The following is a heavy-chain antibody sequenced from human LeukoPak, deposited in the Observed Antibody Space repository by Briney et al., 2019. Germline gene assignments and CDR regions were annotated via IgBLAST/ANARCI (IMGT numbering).Heavy chain of an antibody. CDR1: GGSISSTNW. J-gene: IGHJ4*02. CDR3: ARDLRSYYYDGSGRD. V-gene: IGHV4-4*02. CDR2: IYHSGST. Sequence: SETLSLTCAVYGGSISSTNWWSWVRPTPGKGLEWIGEIYHSGSTNYNPSLKSRVTMSVDTSKNQFSLRLSSVTAADTAVYYCARDLRSYYYDGSGRDWGQGTLVTVSS. D-gene: IGHD3-22*01.